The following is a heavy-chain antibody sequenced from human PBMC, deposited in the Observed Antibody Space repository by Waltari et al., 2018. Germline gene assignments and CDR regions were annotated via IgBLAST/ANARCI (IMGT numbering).Heavy chain of an antibody. J-gene: IGHJ4*02. CDR3: ARDFAYSNYAGTDY. Sequence: QVQLVESGGGVVQPGRSLRLSCAASGFTFSSYAMHWVRQAPGKGLEWVAVISYDGSNKYYADSVKGRFTISRDNSKNTLYLQMNSLRAEDTAVYYCARDFAYSNYAGTDYWGQGTLVTVSS. CDR1: GFTFSSYA. CDR2: ISYDGSNK. D-gene: IGHD4-4*01. V-gene: IGHV3-30*01.